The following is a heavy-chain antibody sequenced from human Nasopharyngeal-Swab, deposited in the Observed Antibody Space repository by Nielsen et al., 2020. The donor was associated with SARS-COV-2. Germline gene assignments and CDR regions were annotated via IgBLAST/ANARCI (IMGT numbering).Heavy chain of an antibody. CDR2: IKQDGSEK. V-gene: IGHV3-7*01. J-gene: IGHJ6*02. CDR3: ARQTRAVATASHYYGMTV. Sequence: GGSLRLSCAASGFTFSSYWMSWVRQAPGKGLEWVANIKQDGSEKYYVDSVKGRFTISRDNAKNSLYLQMNSLRAEDTAVFYCARQTRAVATASHYYGMTVWGQGTTVTVSS. D-gene: IGHD6-13*01. CDR1: GFTFSSYW.